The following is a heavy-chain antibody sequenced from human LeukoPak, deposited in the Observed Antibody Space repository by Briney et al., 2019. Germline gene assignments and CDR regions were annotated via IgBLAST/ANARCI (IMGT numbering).Heavy chain of an antibody. J-gene: IGHJ4*02. CDR3: ASGDYASGEDY. CDR2: FYTSGST. CDR1: GGSISSGSYY. V-gene: IGHV4-61*02. D-gene: IGHD3-10*01. Sequence: SETLSLTCTVSGGSISSGSYYWSWIRQPAGKGLEWIGRFYTSGSTNYNPSPKSRVTISLDTSKNQFSLKLSSVTAADTAVYYCASGDYASGEDYWGQGTLVTVSS.